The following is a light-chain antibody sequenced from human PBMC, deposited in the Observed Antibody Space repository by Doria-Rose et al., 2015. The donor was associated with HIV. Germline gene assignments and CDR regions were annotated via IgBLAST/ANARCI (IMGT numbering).Light chain of an antibody. CDR2: WSS. CDR1: QCLLYTSKNY. Sequence: DIQVTQSPESLGMSLGERATLNCKSNQCLLYTSKNYLAWYQQKPGQPPKLLIYWSSTRQSGVPARFSGSGSGTDCTLTISSLEAEDVAVYYCQQYYDTPSFGPGTTVDIK. J-gene: IGKJ3*01. CDR3: QQYYDTPS. V-gene: IGKV4-1*01.